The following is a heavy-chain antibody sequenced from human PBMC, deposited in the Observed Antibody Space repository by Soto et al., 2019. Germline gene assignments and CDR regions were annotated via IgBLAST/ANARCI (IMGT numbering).Heavy chain of an antibody. V-gene: IGHV4-39*02. CDR2: IYYSGST. D-gene: IGHD1-26*01. CDR1: GGSVSSGSFY. CDR3: GRANGAPTSFDF. Sequence: PSETLSLTCTVSGGSVSSGSFYCGWFRQPPGKGLEWIGSIYYSGSTSYHPSLKSRVTISVDTPKNHFSLKLTSVTAADTAGYDCGRANGAPTSFDFSGEGAVLTVAS. J-gene: IGHJ4*02.